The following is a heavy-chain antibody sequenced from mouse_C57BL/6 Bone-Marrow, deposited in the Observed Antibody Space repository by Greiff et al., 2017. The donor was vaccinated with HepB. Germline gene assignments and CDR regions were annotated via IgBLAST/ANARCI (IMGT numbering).Heavy chain of an antibody. D-gene: IGHD3-2*02. J-gene: IGHJ3*01. CDR1: GFTFSDYY. CDR2: ISNGGGST. Sequence: EVKVVESGGGLVQPGGSLKLSCAASGFTFSDYYMYWVRQTPEKRLEWVAYISNGGGSTYYPDTVKGRFTISRDNAKNTLYLQMSRLKSEDTAMYYCARQLRLRPWFAYWGQGTLVTVSA. CDR3: ARQLRLRPWFAY. V-gene: IGHV5-12*01.